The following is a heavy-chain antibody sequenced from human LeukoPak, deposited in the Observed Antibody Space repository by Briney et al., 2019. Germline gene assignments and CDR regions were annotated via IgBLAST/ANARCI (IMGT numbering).Heavy chain of an antibody. Sequence: GSVEVSCKASGYTFTGYYMHWVRQAPGQGLEGMGWMNPSSGGTNYAQNFQGRVTMTRDTSISPAYMELSRLRSDDTGVYYCASERAYCGGDCYVKKGDAFDVWGQGTMVTVSS. CDR2: MNPSSGGT. J-gene: IGHJ3*01. D-gene: IGHD2-21*02. CDR1: GYTFTGYY. CDR3: ASERAYCGGDCYVKKGDAFDV. V-gene: IGHV1-2*02.